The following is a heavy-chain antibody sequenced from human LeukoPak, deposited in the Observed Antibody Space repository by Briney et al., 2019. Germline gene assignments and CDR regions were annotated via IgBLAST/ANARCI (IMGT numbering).Heavy chain of an antibody. J-gene: IGHJ4*02. CDR1: GFIFGDYV. D-gene: IGHD6-6*01. CDR3: TRVGYSSSYYFDY. CDR2: IRSKGYGGTT. V-gene: IGHV3-49*04. Sequence: GRSLRLSCVASGFIFGDYVLNWVRQAPGKGLVWVGFIRSKGYGGTTEYAASVKGRFTISRDDFKSIAYLQMNSLKTEDTAVYYCTRVGYSSSYYFDYWGQGTLVTVSS.